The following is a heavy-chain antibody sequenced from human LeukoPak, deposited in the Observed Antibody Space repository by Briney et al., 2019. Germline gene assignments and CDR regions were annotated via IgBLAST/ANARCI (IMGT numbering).Heavy chain of an antibody. CDR1: GFTFSDYY. V-gene: IGHV3-11*01. D-gene: IGHD3-3*01. CDR2: ISSSGSTI. CDR3: ASGYYDFWSGYSPLDY. Sequence: PGGSLRLSCAASGFTFSDYYMSWIRQAPGKGLEWVSYISSSGSTIYYADSAKGRFTISRDNAKNSLYLQVNSLRAEDTAVYYCASGYYDFWSGYSPLDYWGQGTLVTVSS. J-gene: IGHJ4*02.